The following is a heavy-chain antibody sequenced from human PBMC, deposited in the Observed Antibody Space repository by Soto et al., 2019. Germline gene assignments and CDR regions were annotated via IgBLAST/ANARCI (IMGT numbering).Heavy chain of an antibody. CDR1: GYTFTSYG. Sequence: AAVKVSCKASGYTFTSYGISWVRQAPGQGLEWMGCISAYNGNTNYAQKLQGRVTMTTDTSTSTAYMELRSLRSDDTAVYYCARAQSSSWYGVGRRYYFDYWGQGTLVTVSS. CDR2: ISAYNGNT. V-gene: IGHV1-18*01. CDR3: ARAQSSSWYGVGRRYYFDY. D-gene: IGHD6-13*01. J-gene: IGHJ4*02.